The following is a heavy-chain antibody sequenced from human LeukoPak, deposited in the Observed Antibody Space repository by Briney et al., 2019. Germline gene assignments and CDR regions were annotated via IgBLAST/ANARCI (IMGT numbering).Heavy chain of an antibody. Sequence: GGSLRLSCVAPGLTLRDFYMSWIRQAPGRGLEYISYITNSGSSIYYAASVKGRFTISRDNAKNSLYLQMSNLRAEDTAIYYCAGRTFGGESPAFDYWGQGTLVTVSS. D-gene: IGHD2-21*01. V-gene: IGHV3-11*01. J-gene: IGHJ4*02. CDR2: ITNSGSSI. CDR1: GLTLRDFY. CDR3: AGRTFGGESPAFDY.